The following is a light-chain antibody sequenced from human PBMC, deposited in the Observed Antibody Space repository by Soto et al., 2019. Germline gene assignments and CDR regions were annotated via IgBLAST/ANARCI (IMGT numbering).Light chain of an antibody. V-gene: IGKV3-20*01. CDR1: QSVSSTY. CDR3: QQYSSSPIT. J-gene: IGKJ5*01. CDR2: GAS. Sequence: EIVLTQSPATLSLSPGERATLSCRASQSVSSTYVAWYQQKPGQAPRLLIYGASSRATGIPDRFSGGGSGTDFSLTISRLDPEDFAVYYCQQYSSSPITFGQGTRLEN.